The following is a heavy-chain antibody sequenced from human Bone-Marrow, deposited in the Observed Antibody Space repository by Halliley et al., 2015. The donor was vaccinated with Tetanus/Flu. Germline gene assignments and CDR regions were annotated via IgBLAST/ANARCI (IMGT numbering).Heavy chain of an antibody. V-gene: IGHV3-23*01. D-gene: IGHD2-15*01. CDR2: GGSA. J-gene: IGHJ4*02. CDR3: AKGPGYCSGGNCYPAYFDY. Sequence: GGSAYYADSVKGRFTISRDNSKNTLYLQMNSLRAEDTAVYHCAKGPGYCSGGNCYPAYFDYWGQGTLVTVSS.